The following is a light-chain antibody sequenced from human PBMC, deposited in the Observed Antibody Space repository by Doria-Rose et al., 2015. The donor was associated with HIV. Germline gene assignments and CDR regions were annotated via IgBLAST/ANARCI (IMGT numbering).Light chain of an antibody. CDR2: GAS. J-gene: IGKJ1*01. Sequence: EIVLTQSPGSLSLSPGERATLSCRASQSVSSSYVAWYQQKPGQAPRLLISGASSRATGFADRFSGSGSGTDFTLTISRLEPEDFAVYYCQQYGSSPWTFGQGTKVEIK. CDR1: QSVSSSY. CDR3: QQYGSSPWT. V-gene: IGKV3-20*01.